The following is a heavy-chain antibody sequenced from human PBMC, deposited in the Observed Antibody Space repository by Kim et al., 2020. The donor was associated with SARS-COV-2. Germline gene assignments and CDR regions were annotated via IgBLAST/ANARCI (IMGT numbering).Heavy chain of an antibody. CDR3: TTVKLSGYRDRDIDV. J-gene: IGHJ6*02. V-gene: IGHV3-15*01. Sequence: GGSLRLSCGASGFSFTHSWMNWVRQAPGKGLEWVCRIHNKLEGAITDYAAAVKCRFTMFRDDTKNMLYLHMNSLRTEDTCVYYCTTVKLSGYRDRDIDVWRQGPRVPVSS. CDR2: IHNKLEGAIT. CDR1: GFSFTHSW. D-gene: IGHD5-12*01.